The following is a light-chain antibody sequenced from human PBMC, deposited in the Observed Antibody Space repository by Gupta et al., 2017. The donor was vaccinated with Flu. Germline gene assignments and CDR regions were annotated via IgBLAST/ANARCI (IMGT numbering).Light chain of an antibody. CDR3: SAWDIILNCWV. CDR2: RDI. J-gene: IGLJ3*02. V-gene: IGLV10-54*04. Sequence: NNNNVGDQGSASLQQRHGHPPTLLSFRDINRPSEISEGFSSSRSGNTASLLITALQPEDESDDYCSAWDIILNCWVFGGGTKLTVL. CDR1: NNNVGDQG.